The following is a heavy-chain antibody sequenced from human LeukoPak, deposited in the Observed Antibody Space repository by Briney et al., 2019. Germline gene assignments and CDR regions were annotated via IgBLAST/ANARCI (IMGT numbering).Heavy chain of an antibody. J-gene: IGHJ3*02. D-gene: IGHD6-19*01. Sequence: GGSLRLSCAASGFTFSNAWMSWVRQAPGKGLEWVGRIKSKTDGGTTDYAAPVKGRFTISRDDSKNTLYLQMNSLKTEDTAVYYCTTGRLVHDAFDIWGQGTMVTVPS. CDR2: IKSKTDGGTT. CDR1: GFTFSNAW. V-gene: IGHV3-15*01. CDR3: TTGRLVHDAFDI.